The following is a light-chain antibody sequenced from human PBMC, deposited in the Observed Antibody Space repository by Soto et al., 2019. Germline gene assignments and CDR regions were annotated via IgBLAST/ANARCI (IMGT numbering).Light chain of an antibody. Sequence: DIQMPQSPSSLSASVGDRVTITCRASQVISKFLNWYQLKPGKAPKLLIFDASELETGVTSMFSVHRSGTDFSFIISSLQPEDIATYYCQQYDNYPLTFGGGTKVEIK. CDR1: QVISKF. CDR3: QQYDNYPLT. J-gene: IGKJ4*01. V-gene: IGKV1-33*01. CDR2: DAS.